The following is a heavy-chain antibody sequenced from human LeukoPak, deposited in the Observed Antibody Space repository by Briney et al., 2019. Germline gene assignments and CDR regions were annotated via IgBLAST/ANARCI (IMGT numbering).Heavy chain of an antibody. J-gene: IGHJ4*02. CDR3: ARETDSSGWYRY. CDR1: GFTVSSNY. CDR2: IYSGGST. D-gene: IGHD6-19*01. Sequence: GGSLRLSCAASGFTVSSNYMSWVRQAPGKGLEWVSVIYSGGSTYYADSVKGRFTISRDNAKNSLYLQMNSLRAEDTALYYCARETDSSGWYRYWGQGTLVTVSS. V-gene: IGHV3-53*01.